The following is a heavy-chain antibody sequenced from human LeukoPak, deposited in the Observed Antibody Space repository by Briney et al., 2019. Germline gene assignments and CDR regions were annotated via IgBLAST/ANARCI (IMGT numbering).Heavy chain of an antibody. D-gene: IGHD3-22*01. CDR3: ARSKYYYDSSGYFTYYFDY. CDR2: INSDGSST. V-gene: IGHV3-74*01. J-gene: IGHJ4*02. Sequence: GGSLRLSCAASGFTFSSYWMHWVGQAPGKGLVWVSRINSDGSSTSYADSVKGRFTISRDNAKNTLYLQMNSLRAEDTAVYYCARSKYYYDSSGYFTYYFDYWGQGTLVTVSS. CDR1: GFTFSSYW.